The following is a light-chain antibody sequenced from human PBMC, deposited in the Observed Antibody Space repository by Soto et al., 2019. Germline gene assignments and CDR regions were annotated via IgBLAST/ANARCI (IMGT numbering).Light chain of an antibody. CDR3: SSYTRSSTRV. V-gene: IGLV2-14*01. CDR2: EVS. CDR1: SSDVGGYNY. Sequence: QSVLTQPASVSGSPGQSITISCTGTSSDVGGYNYVSWYQQHPGKAPKLMIYEVSHRPSGVSNRFSGSKSGNTASLTISGLQAEDEADYYYSSYTRSSTRVFGGGTQLTVL. J-gene: IGLJ2*01.